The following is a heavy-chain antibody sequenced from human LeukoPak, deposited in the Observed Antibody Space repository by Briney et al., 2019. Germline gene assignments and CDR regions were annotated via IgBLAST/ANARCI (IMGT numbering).Heavy chain of an antibody. V-gene: IGHV3-15*07. CDR1: GFTFSNAW. CDR2: IKSKTDGGTT. D-gene: IGHD1-26*01. Sequence: NPGGSLRLSCAASGFTFSNAWMNWVRQAPGKGLEWVGRIKSKTDGGTTDYAAPVKGRFTISRDNSKNTLYLQMNSLRAEDTAVYYCAREIFLHVGSYAFDYWGQGTLVTVSS. CDR3: AREIFLHVGSYAFDY. J-gene: IGHJ4*02.